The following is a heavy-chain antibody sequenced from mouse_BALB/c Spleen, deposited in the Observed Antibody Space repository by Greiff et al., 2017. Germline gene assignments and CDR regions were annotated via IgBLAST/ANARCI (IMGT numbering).Heavy chain of an antibody. CDR3: ASRYDPYYFDY. CDR1: GYSFTGYT. V-gene: IGHV1-18*01. D-gene: IGHD2-14*01. J-gene: IGHJ2*01. CDR2: INPYNGGT. Sequence: VHVKQSGPELVKPGASMKISCKASGYSFTGYTMNWVKQSHGKNLEWIGLINPYNGGTSYNQKFKGKATLTVDKSSSTAYMELLSLTSEDSAVYYCASRYDPYYFDYWGQGTTLTVSS.